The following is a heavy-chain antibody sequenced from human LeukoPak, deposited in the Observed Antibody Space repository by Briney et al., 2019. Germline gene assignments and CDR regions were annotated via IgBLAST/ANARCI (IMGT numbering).Heavy chain of an antibody. V-gene: IGHV4-61*01. CDR2: IYYSGST. CDR1: GGSVSSGSYY. J-gene: IGHJ5*02. CDR3: ARDQYSSSWYWFDP. D-gene: IGHD6-13*01. Sequence: PSETLSLTCTVSGGSVSSGSYYWSWIQQPPGKGLEWIGYIYYSGSTTYNPSLMGRVTISVDTSKNQFSLRLSSVTAADTAVYYCARDQYSSSWYWFDPWGQGTLVTVSS.